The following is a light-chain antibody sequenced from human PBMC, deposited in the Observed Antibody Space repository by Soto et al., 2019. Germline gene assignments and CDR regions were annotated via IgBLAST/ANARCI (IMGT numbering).Light chain of an antibody. Sequence: SYELTQPLSVSVALGQTARITCGGNNIGRKNVHWYQQKPGQAPVLVIYRDSNRPSGIPERFSGSNSGNTATLTISRAQAGDEADYYCQVWDSSTADYVFGTGTKLTVL. CDR1: NIGRKN. CDR3: QVWDSSTADYV. J-gene: IGLJ1*01. V-gene: IGLV3-9*01. CDR2: RDS.